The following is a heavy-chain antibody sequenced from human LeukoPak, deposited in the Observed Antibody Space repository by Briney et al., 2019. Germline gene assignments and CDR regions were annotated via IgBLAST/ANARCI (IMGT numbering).Heavy chain of an antibody. CDR1: GYTFTSYD. Sequence: ASVKVSCKASGYTFTSYDIDWVRQATGQGLEWMGWMNPNSGNTGYAQKFQGRVTMTRNTSISTAYMELSSLRSEDTAVYYCARTNTIFGVVNDYWGQGTLVTVSS. CDR2: MNPNSGNT. D-gene: IGHD3-3*01. V-gene: IGHV1-8*01. J-gene: IGHJ4*02. CDR3: ARTNTIFGVVNDY.